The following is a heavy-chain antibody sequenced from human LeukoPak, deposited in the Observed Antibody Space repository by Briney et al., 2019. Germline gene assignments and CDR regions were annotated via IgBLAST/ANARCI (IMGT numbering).Heavy chain of an antibody. D-gene: IGHD3-10*01. Sequence: PGGSLRLSCAASGFTFSSYGMHWVRQAPGKGLEWVAFIRYDGSNKYYADSVKGRFTISRDNSKNTLYLQMNSLRAEDTAVYYCACQGGSGSTCDYWGQGTLVTVSS. J-gene: IGHJ4*02. V-gene: IGHV3-30*02. CDR1: GFTFSSYG. CDR3: ACQGGSGSTCDY. CDR2: IRYDGSNK.